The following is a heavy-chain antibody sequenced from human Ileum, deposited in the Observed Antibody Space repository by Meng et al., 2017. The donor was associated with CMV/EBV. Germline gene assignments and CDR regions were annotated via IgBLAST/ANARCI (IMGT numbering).Heavy chain of an antibody. V-gene: IGHV4-34*01. Sequence: FSGYYCGCLRQPPWKGLEWIGEINQSGSTNYTPSLKSRVTISVDTSKNQFSLKLSSVTAADTAVYYCARGKGYSYGSKVNWFDPWGQGTLVTVSS. CDR2: INQSGST. J-gene: IGHJ5*02. CDR1: FSGYY. D-gene: IGHD5-18*01. CDR3: ARGKGYSYGSKVNWFDP.